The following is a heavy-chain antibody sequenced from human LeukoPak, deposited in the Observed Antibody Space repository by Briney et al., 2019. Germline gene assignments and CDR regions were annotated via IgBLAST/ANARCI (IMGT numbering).Heavy chain of an antibody. V-gene: IGHV3-7*04. Sequence: PGGSLRLSCAASGFTFSSYWMSWVRQGPGKGLEWVANIKQDGSEKYYVDSVKGRFTISRDNAKNSLYLQMNSLRAEDTAVYYCARAVYANWFDPWGQGTLVTVSS. CDR3: ARAVYANWFDP. J-gene: IGHJ5*02. D-gene: IGHD1-14*01. CDR2: IKQDGSEK. CDR1: GFTFSSYW.